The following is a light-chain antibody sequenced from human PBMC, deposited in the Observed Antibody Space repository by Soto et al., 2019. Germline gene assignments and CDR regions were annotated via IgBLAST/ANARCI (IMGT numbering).Light chain of an antibody. CDR1: QSVTSN. J-gene: IGKJ4*01. CDR3: QQYDAWPLT. CDR2: AAS. V-gene: IGKV3D-15*01. Sequence: EIVLTQSPDTLAVSPGEVATLSCWASQSVTSNLAWYQQKRGQAPRLLIYAASTRATGVPARFSGSGSGTEFTLTINSLQSEDFAVYYCQQYDAWPLTFGGGTKVDIK.